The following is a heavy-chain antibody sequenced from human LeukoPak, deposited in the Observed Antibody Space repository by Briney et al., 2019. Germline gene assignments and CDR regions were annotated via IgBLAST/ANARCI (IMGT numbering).Heavy chain of an antibody. CDR2: IYYSGST. Sequence: SETLSLTCTVSGGSISSGDYYWSWIRQPSGKGLEWIGYIYYSGSTYYNPSLKSRVTISVDTSKNQFSLKLSSVTAADTAAYYCAIRDDYGDYAALDYWGQGTLVTVSS. CDR1: GGSISSGDYY. CDR3: AIRDDYGDYAALDY. D-gene: IGHD4-17*01. V-gene: IGHV4-30-4*01. J-gene: IGHJ4*02.